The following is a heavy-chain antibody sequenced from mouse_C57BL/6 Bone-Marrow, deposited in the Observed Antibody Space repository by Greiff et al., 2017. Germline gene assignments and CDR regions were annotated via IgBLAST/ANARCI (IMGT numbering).Heavy chain of an antibody. CDR3: ARYYCGPYWYFDV. CDR1: GFTFTDYY. CDR2: IRNKANGYTT. J-gene: IGHJ1*03. Sequence: EVQLVESGGGLVQPGGSLSLSCAASGFTFTDYYMSWVRQPPGKALEWLGFIRNKANGYTTEYSASVKGRFTISRDNSQSILYLQMNALRAEDSATYYCARYYCGPYWYFDVWGTGTTVTVSS. V-gene: IGHV7-3*01.